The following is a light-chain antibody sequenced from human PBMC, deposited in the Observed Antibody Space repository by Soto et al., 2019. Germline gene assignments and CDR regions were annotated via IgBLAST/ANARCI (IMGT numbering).Light chain of an antibody. CDR3: CSYTTSNTRQIV. J-gene: IGLJ1*01. V-gene: IGLV2-14*01. Sequence: QSVLTQPASVSASPGQSITISCPGTSSDVGGYNYVSWYQQHPGKAPKFMIYDVSNRPSGVPNRFSGSKSGNTASLTISGLQAEDEADYYCCSYTTSNTRQIVFGTGTKVTVL. CDR2: DVS. CDR1: SSDVGGYNY.